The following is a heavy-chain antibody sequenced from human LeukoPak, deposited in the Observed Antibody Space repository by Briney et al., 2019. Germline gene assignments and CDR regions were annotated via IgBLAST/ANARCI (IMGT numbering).Heavy chain of an antibody. CDR3: ARGLRYCSGGSCYSSKYYFDY. J-gene: IGHJ4*02. CDR2: INPNSGGT. V-gene: IGHV1-2*02. D-gene: IGHD2-15*01. Sequence: GASVKVSCKASGYTFTGYYMHWVRQAPGQGLEWMGWINPNSGGTNYAQKFQGRVTMTRDTSISTAYMELSRLRSDDTAVYYCARGLRYCSGGSCYSSKYYFDYWGQGTLVTVSS. CDR1: GYTFTGYY.